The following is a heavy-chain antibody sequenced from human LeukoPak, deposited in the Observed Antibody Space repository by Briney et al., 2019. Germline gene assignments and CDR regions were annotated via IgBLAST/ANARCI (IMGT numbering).Heavy chain of an antibody. CDR1: GGSISSGGYD. V-gene: IGHV4-31*03. CDR2: IYYSGST. Sequence: PSETLSLTCTVSGGSISSGGYDWRRIRQHPGKGLEWIGYIYYSGSTYYNPSLKSRVTISVATSKNQFSLKLSSVTAADTAVYYCARGTTKRVVPAATGYYFDYWGRGTLVTVSS. J-gene: IGHJ4*02. D-gene: IGHD2-2*01. CDR3: ARGTTKRVVPAATGYYFDY.